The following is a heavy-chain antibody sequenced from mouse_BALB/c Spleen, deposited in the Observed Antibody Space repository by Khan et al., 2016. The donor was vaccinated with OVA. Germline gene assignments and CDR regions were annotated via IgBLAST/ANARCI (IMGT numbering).Heavy chain of an antibody. Sequence: IQLVQSGAELVKPGASVKLSCTASGFKIKDTYIHWVKQRPEQGLEWIGRIDPANGNTKFDPKFQGKATITADTSSNTAYLQLSSLTSEDTAVXYCTSSFLRYGMDYWGQGTSVTVSS. CDR3: TSSFLRYGMDY. V-gene: IGHV14-3*02. D-gene: IGHD1-2*01. CDR2: IDPANGNT. CDR1: GFKIKDTY. J-gene: IGHJ4*01.